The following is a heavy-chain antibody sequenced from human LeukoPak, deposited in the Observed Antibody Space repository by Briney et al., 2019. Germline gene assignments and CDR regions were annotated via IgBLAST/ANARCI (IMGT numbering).Heavy chain of an antibody. V-gene: IGHV3-30*14. CDR1: GFTFSRYV. CDR2: ISYDGDNK. CDR3: ARRAPGFSSGWLDY. Sequence: GGSLRLSCAASGFTFSRYVMIWVRQAPGKGLQWVSTISYDGDNKYYVDSVKGRFTISRDNSKNTLSLQMGSLRTEDLAMYYCARRAPGFSSGWLDYWGQGTPVTVSS. J-gene: IGHJ4*02. D-gene: IGHD6-19*01.